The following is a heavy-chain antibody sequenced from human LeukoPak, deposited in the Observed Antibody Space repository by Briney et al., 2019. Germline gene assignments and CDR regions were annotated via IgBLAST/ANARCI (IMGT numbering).Heavy chain of an antibody. Sequence: AGGSLRLSCAASGFTFSDYYMSWIRQAPGKGLEWVSYISSSGNTIYYADSVKGRFTLSRDNAENSLYLRMDSLRAEDTAVYYCAKDQWLSEIDYWGQGTLVTVSS. D-gene: IGHD6-19*01. CDR1: GFTFSDYY. CDR3: AKDQWLSEIDY. V-gene: IGHV3-11*04. CDR2: ISSSGNTI. J-gene: IGHJ4*02.